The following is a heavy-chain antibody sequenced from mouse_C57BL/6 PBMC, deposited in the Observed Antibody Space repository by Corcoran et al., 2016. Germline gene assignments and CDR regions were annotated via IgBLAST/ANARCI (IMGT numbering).Heavy chain of an antibody. CDR1: GYAFSSYW. CDR3: ARPYYYGSYAMDY. Sequence: QVQLQQSGAELVKPGASVKISCKASGYAFSSYWMNWVKQRPGKGLEWIGQIYPGDGDTNYNGKFKGKATLTADKSSSTAYMQLSSLTSEDSAVYFCARPYYYGSYAMDYWGQGTSVTVSS. V-gene: IGHV1-80*01. J-gene: IGHJ4*01. D-gene: IGHD1-1*01. CDR2: IYPGDGDT.